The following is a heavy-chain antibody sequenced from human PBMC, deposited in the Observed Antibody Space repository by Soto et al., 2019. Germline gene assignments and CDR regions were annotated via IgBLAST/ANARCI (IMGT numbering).Heavy chain of an antibody. J-gene: IGHJ4*02. Sequence: DVQLVESGGGLVQPGGSLRLSCAASGFTFSTYWMHWVRQAPGKGLVWVSRINPDGSSISYADSVKGRFTISRDNAKNTLYLHMISLRAEDTAVYYCARDPPGIGVEYWGQGTLVTVSS. CDR3: ARDPPGIGVEY. CDR2: INPDGSSI. V-gene: IGHV3-74*01. D-gene: IGHD3-3*01. CDR1: GFTFSTYW.